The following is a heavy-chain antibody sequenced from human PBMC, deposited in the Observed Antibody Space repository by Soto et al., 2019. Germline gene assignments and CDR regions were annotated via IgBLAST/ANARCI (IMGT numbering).Heavy chain of an antibody. J-gene: IGHJ6*02. CDR1: GYTFTSYY. V-gene: IGHV1-46*01. D-gene: IGHD4-17*01. CDR3: ARDIGDYGDYDIYYYYYGMDV. Sequence: QVQLVQSGAEVKKPGASVKVSCKASGYTFTSYYMHWVRQAPGQGLEWKGIINPSGGSTSYAQKFQGRVTMTRDTSTSTVYMELSSLRSEDTAVYYCARDIGDYGDYDIYYYYYGMDVWGQGTTVTVSS. CDR2: INPSGGST.